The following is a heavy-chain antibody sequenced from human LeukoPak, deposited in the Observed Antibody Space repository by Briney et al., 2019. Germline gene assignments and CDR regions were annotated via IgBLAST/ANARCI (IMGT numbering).Heavy chain of an antibody. J-gene: IGHJ4*02. CDR2: IKEDESEK. CDR3: ARDGVVVPAEEGY. Sequence: GGSLRLSCSASGFSFSSYWMSWVRQAPGKGLEWVANIKEDESEKDYVDSVKGRFTISRDNAKNSLYLQMNSLRAEDTAVYYCARDGVVVPAEEGYWGQGTLVTVSS. CDR1: GFSFSSYW. D-gene: IGHD2-2*01. V-gene: IGHV3-7*01.